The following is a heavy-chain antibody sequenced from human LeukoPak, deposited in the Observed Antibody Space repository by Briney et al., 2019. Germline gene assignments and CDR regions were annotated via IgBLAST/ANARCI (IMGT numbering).Heavy chain of an antibody. CDR3: ARDSGGSGWQNWFDP. CDR1: GESFSGYY. D-gene: IGHD6-19*01. J-gene: IGHJ5*02. V-gene: IGHV4-34*01. Sequence: PSETLSLTCAVYGESFSGYYWSWIRQPPGKGLEWIGEINHSGSTNYNPSLKSRVTMSVDTSKNQFSLKLDSVTAADTAVYYCARDSGGSGWQNWFDPWGQGTLVIVSS. CDR2: INHSGST.